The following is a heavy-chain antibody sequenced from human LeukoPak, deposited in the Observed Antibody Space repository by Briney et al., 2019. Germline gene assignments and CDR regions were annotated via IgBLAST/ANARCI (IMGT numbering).Heavy chain of an antibody. Sequence: GESLKISCKGSGYSFTNYWIGWVRQMPGKGLEWMGIIYPGDSDTRYSPSFQGQVTLSADKSISTAYVQWSSLKASDTAMYYCARGSNSGSYKGYFDYWGQGTLVTVSS. CDR1: GYSFTNYW. J-gene: IGHJ4*02. V-gene: IGHV5-51*01. CDR2: IYPGDSDT. CDR3: ARGSNSGSYKGYFDY. D-gene: IGHD1-26*01.